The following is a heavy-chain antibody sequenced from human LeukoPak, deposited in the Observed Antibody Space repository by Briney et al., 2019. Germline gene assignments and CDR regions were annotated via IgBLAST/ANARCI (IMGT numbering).Heavy chain of an antibody. Sequence: ASVKVSCKASGYTFTSYDINWVRQAPGQGLEWMGWINPNSGGTNYAQKFQGRVTMTRDTSISTAYMELSRLRSDDTAVYYCARSSRIAVAGTGGRFDPWGQGPLVTVSS. V-gene: IGHV1-2*02. D-gene: IGHD6-19*01. CDR1: GYTFTSYD. CDR2: INPNSGGT. CDR3: ARSSRIAVAGTGGRFDP. J-gene: IGHJ5*02.